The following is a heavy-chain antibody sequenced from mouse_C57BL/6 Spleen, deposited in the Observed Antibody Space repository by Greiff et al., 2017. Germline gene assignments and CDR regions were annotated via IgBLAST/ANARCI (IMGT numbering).Heavy chain of an antibody. CDR2: IRSKSNNYAT. Sequence: EVKLMESGGGLVQPKGSLKLSCAASGFSFNTYAMNWVRQAPGKGLEWVARIRSKSNNYATYYADSVKDRFTISRDDSESMLYLQMNTVKTEDTAMYYCVRLGGFAYWGQGTLVTVSA. V-gene: IGHV10-1*01. D-gene: IGHD4-1*01. CDR3: VRLGGFAY. J-gene: IGHJ3*01. CDR1: GFSFNTYA.